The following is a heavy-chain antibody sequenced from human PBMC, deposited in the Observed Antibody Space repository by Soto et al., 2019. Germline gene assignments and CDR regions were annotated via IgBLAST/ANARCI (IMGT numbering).Heavy chain of an antibody. J-gene: IGHJ4*02. CDR1: GFTFSSYG. CDR2: IWSDGSNK. V-gene: IGHV3-33*01. Sequence: QVQLVESAGGVVQPGRSLRLSCAASGFTFSSYGMHWVRQAPGKGLEWVAVIWSDGSNKYYADSVKGRFTISRDNSKNTLYMHMNRLRAADTSVYYCAREGSYCSGGTCYPHFDYWGQGTLVTVSS. D-gene: IGHD2-15*01. CDR3: AREGSYCSGGTCYPHFDY.